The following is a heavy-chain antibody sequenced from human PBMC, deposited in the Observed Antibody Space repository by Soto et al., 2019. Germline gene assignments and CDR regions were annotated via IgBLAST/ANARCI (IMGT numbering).Heavy chain of an antibody. CDR3: TRDERSWYFDL. CDR2: IWHDGSKK. CDR1: GFTFSNYG. J-gene: IGHJ2*01. D-gene: IGHD1-1*01. Sequence: QVQLVESEGGVVQPGRSLRLSCAASGFTFSNYGMHWLSQAPGKGLEWVALIWHDGSKKYYVDSVKGRFTISRDSSKNTLYLQMDSLRAEDTAVYYCTRDERSWYFDLWGRGTLVTVSS. V-gene: IGHV3-33*01.